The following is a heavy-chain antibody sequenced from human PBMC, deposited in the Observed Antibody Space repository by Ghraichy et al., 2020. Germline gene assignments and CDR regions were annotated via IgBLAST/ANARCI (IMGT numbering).Heavy chain of an antibody. Sequence: GGSLSLSCAASGFSFVHYSMHWVRQVPGKGLEWVSVINGVGSHTFYADSVKGRFTISRDNSKSSLYLQMNSLTFEDTALYYCAREAATIYPDYWGQGTLVTVSS. CDR3: AREAATIYPDY. V-gene: IGHV3-43*01. D-gene: IGHD2-15*01. CDR1: GFSFVHYS. CDR2: INGVGSHT. J-gene: IGHJ4*02.